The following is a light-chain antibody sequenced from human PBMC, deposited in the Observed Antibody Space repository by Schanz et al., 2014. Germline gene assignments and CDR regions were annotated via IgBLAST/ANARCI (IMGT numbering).Light chain of an antibody. CDR2: DAS. V-gene: IGKV3-20*01. J-gene: IGKJ4*01. CDR1: QSVSSN. CDR3: QQYGSSPLT. Sequence: EIVMTQSPATLSVSPGERATLSCRASQSVSSNLAWYQQKPGQAPRLLISDASNRAPGIPGRFSGRGSGTDFTLTISRLEPEDFAVYYCQQYGSSPLTFGGGTNVEIK.